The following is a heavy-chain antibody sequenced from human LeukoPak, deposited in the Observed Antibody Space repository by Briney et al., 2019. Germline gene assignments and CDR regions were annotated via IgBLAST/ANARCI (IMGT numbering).Heavy chain of an antibody. D-gene: IGHD6-6*01. CDR2: LSGSGGST. J-gene: IGHJ4*02. Sequence: GGSLRLSCAASGFTFSSYAMNWVRQAPGRGLEWVSVLSGSGGSTHYADSVKGRFAISRDNSKNTLYLQMNSLRAEDTAVYYCAKDLYISSSYYFDYWGQGTLVTVSS. CDR1: GFTFSSYA. V-gene: IGHV3-23*01. CDR3: AKDLYISSSYYFDY.